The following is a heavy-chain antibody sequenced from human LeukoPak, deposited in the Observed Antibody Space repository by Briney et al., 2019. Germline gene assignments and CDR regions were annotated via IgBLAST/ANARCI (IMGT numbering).Heavy chain of an antibody. V-gene: IGHV4-4*02. D-gene: IGHD3-10*01. CDR2: ISHSGST. Sequence: PSGTLSLTCAVSGGSISSSNWWSWVRQPPGKGLEWIGEISHSGSTNYNPSLKSRVTISVDKSKNQFSLKLSSVTAADTAVYYCATALPFGELLVSGAFDIWGQGTMVTVSS. CDR1: GGSISSSNW. J-gene: IGHJ3*02. CDR3: ATALPFGELLVSGAFDI.